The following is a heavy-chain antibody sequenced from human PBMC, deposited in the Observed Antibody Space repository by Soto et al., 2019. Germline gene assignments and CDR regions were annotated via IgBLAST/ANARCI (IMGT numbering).Heavy chain of an antibody. V-gene: IGHV1-18*01. CDR1: GYTFTSYG. CDR2: ISAYNGNT. Sequence: QVQLVQSGAEVKKPGASVKVSCKASGYTFTSYGISWVRQAPGQGLEWMGWISAYNGNTNYAQKLQGRVTMTTDTSXXPAYMELRSLRSDDTAVYYCARAVVGGATWNYFDYWGQGTLVTVSS. D-gene: IGHD1-26*01. J-gene: IGHJ4*02. CDR3: ARAVVGGATWNYFDY.